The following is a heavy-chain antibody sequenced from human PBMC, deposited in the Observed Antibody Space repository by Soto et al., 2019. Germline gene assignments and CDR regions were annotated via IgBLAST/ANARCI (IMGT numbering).Heavy chain of an antibody. Sequence: GGSLGLSCAASGLTFSSYAMSGVRKAPGKGLEWVSAISGSGGSTYYADSVKGRFTISRDNSKNTLYLQMNSLRAEDTAVYYCAKMPDYYYYYYMDVWGKGTTVTVSS. CDR3: AKMPDYYYYYYMDV. CDR2: ISGSGGST. CDR1: GLTFSSYA. J-gene: IGHJ6*03. V-gene: IGHV3-23*01. D-gene: IGHD2-2*01.